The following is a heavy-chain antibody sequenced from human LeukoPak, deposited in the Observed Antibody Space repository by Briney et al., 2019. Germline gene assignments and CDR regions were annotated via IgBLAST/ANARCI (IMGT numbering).Heavy chain of an antibody. Sequence: ASVTVSCKVSGYTLTELSMHWVRQAPGKGLEWMGGFDPEDGETIYAQKFQGRVTMTGDTSTDTAYMELSSLRSEDTAVYYCATLNYDYVWGSYRYYFDYWGQGTLVTVSS. J-gene: IGHJ4*02. CDR3: ATLNYDYVWGSYRYYFDY. V-gene: IGHV1-24*01. CDR1: GYTLTELS. CDR2: FDPEDGET. D-gene: IGHD3-16*02.